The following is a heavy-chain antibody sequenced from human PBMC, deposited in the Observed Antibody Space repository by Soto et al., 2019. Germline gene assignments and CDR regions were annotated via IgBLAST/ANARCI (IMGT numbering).Heavy chain of an antibody. J-gene: IGHJ6*02. CDR3: ARDPLVVVPAARGYYYYGMDV. D-gene: IGHD2-2*01. Sequence: PSQTLSLTCAISGDSVSSNSAAWNWIRQSPSRGLEWLGRTYYRSKWYNDYAVSVKSRITTNPDTSKNQFSLQLNSVTPEDTAVYYCARDPLVVVPAARGYYYYGMDVWGQGTTVTVSS. V-gene: IGHV6-1*01. CDR1: GDSVSSNSAA. CDR2: TYYRSKWYN.